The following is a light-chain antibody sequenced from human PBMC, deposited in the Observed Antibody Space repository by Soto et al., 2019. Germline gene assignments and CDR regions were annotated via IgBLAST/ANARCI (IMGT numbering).Light chain of an antibody. CDR3: SSYAGSNTLV. CDR1: GSDIAVYDF. J-gene: IGLJ2*01. CDR2: EVT. Sequence: QSALTQPPSASGSPGQSVTISCAGSGSDIAVYDFVSWYQQHPGTAPKLIIYEVTKRTSGVPDRFSGSKSASTASLTVSGLQAEDEADYYCSSYAGSNTLVFGGGTKLTVL. V-gene: IGLV2-8*01.